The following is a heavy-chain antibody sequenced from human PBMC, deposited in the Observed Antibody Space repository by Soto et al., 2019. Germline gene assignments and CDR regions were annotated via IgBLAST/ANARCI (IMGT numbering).Heavy chain of an antibody. CDR3: AAQQKLVHPLSYYYYYGMDV. V-gene: IGHV3-33*01. CDR2: IWYDGSNK. CDR1: GFTFSSYG. D-gene: IGHD6-13*01. J-gene: IGHJ6*02. Sequence: QVQLVESGGGVVQPGRSLRLSCAASGFTFSSYGMHWVRQAPGKGLEWVAVIWYDGSNKYYADSVKGLFTISRDNSKNTMYLQMNSLRAEDTAVYYCAAQQKLVHPLSYYYYYGMDVWGQGSTVTVSS.